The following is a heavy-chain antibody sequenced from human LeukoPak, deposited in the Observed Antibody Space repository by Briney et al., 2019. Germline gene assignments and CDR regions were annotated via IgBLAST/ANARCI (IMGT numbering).Heavy chain of an antibody. Sequence: SETLSLTCTVSGGSISSSSYYWGWIRQPPGKGLEWIGSIYYSGSTYYNPSLKSRVTISVDTSKNQFSLKLSSVTAADTAVYYCASHPYYDILTGYYYYYYYMDVWGKGTTVTVSS. V-gene: IGHV4-39*07. J-gene: IGHJ6*03. CDR3: ASHPYYDILTGYYYYYYYMDV. D-gene: IGHD3-9*01. CDR1: GGSISSSSYY. CDR2: IYYSGST.